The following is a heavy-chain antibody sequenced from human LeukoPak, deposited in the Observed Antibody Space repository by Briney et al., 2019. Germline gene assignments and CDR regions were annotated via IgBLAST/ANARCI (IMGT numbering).Heavy chain of an antibody. CDR1: GYTFTSYG. J-gene: IGHJ4*02. CDR3: ASPSEFGELLF. V-gene: IGHV1-18*01. D-gene: IGHD3-10*01. Sequence: ASVKVSCKASGYTFTSYGISWVRQAPGQGLEWMGWISAYNGNANYAQKLQGRVTMTTDTSTSTAYMELRSLRSDDTAVYYCASPSEFGELLFWGQGTLVTVSS. CDR2: ISAYNGNA.